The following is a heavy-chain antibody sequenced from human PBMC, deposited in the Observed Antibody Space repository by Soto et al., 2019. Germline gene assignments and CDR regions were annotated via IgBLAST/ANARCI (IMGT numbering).Heavy chain of an antibody. CDR3: ARGAATGTSLFDY. Sequence: QAGGSLRLSCAVSGFTLTTYSMNWVRQAPGKGLEWISFINKNGFTIYYADSVKGRFTISRDYAKNSLYLQMDSLRHEDTAVYYCARGAATGTSLFDYWGLGTLVTVSS. V-gene: IGHV3-48*02. CDR2: INKNGFTI. J-gene: IGHJ4*02. D-gene: IGHD6-13*01. CDR1: GFTLTTYS.